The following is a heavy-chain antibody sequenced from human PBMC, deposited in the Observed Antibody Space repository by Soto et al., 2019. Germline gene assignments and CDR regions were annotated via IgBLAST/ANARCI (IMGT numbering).Heavy chain of an antibody. CDR1: GFIFTDQW. V-gene: IGHV3-74*01. J-gene: IGHJ4*02. D-gene: IGHD2-2*01. CDR3: ARGDCSGPSCFLGGTH. Sequence: EVHLAESGGGLVQPGGSLRLSCVASGFIFTDQWMHWVRQAPGKALVWVARINSGGTRVNYADFVKGRFTISRDNAQDTLYLQMTSLGVDDTAVYYCARGDCSGPSCFLGGTHWGQGTLVTVSS. CDR2: INSGGTRV.